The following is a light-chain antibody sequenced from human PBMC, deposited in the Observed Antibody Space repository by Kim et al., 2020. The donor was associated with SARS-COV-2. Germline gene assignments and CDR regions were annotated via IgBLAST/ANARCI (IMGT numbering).Light chain of an antibody. Sequence: DIRMTQSPPSLSASMGDRITISCRASQKIGNYLNWYQQKPGQAPKLLIYSASSLQGGVSSRLRGSGSGTDFTLTVTNLEVEDFATYYCQQTYVSPLTFGPGTKVDIK. CDR3: QQTYVSPLT. CDR1: QKIGNY. J-gene: IGKJ3*01. CDR2: SAS. V-gene: IGKV1-39*01.